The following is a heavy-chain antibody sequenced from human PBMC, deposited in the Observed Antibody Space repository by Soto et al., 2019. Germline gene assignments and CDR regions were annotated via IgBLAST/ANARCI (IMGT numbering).Heavy chain of an antibody. CDR3: TSPMRFGF. CDR2: IKSNTDGGAT. V-gene: IGHV3-15*07. J-gene: IGHJ4*02. Sequence: PGGSLRLSCVASGFTFNNAWMNWVRQAPGKGLEWVGRIKSNTDGGATDYAAPVKGRFTISRDDSKNTLYLQMNSLKIDDTAVYYCTSPMRFGFWGQGTLVTVSS. D-gene: IGHD3-22*01. CDR1: GFTFNNAW.